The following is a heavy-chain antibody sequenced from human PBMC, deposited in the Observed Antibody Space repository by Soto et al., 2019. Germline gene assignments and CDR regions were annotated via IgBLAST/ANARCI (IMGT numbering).Heavy chain of an antibody. CDR2: IWYDGSRK. Sequence: QVQLVESGGGVVQPGRSLRLSCTVSGFIFKNYGMHWGRQAPGKGLEWVAVIWYDGSRKYYADSAKGRFTISRDNSKNTLYLQMNSLGAEDTAVYYCARGYSGYDPFDYWGQGTLVTVSS. CDR3: ARGYSGYDPFDY. J-gene: IGHJ4*02. V-gene: IGHV3-33*01. D-gene: IGHD5-12*01. CDR1: GFIFKNYG.